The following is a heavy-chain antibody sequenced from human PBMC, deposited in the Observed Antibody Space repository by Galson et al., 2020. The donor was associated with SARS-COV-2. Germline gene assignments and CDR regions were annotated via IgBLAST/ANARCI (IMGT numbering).Heavy chain of an antibody. CDR2: IYYSGST. J-gene: IGHJ4*02. Sequence: SETLSLTCTVSGGSISSSSYYWGWIRQPPGKGLEWIGSIYYSGSTYYNPSLKSRVTISVDTSKNQFSLKLSSVTAADTAVYYCARPRGDSSGGSDYWGQGTLVTVSS. CDR1: GGSISSSSYY. V-gene: IGHV4-39*01. CDR3: ARPRGDSSGGSDY. D-gene: IGHD6-19*01.